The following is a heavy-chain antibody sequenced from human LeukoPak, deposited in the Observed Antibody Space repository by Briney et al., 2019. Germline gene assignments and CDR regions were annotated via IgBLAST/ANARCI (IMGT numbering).Heavy chain of an antibody. J-gene: IGHJ6*02. D-gene: IGHD4-17*01. CDR2: ISGSGGST. CDR1: GFTFSSYA. Sequence: PGGSLRLSCAASGFTFSSYAMSWVRQAPGKGLEWVSAISGSGGSTYYADSVKGRFTIPRDNSKNTLYLQMNSLRAEDTAVYYCAKGVTTVTGYGMDVWGQGTTVTVSS. V-gene: IGHV3-23*01. CDR3: AKGVTTVTGYGMDV.